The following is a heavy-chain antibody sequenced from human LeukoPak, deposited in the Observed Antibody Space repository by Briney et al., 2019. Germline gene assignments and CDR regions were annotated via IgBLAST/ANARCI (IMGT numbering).Heavy chain of an antibody. D-gene: IGHD3-9*01. CDR1: GYTFTGYY. J-gene: IGHJ5*02. Sequence: ASVKVSCKASGYTFTGYYMHWVRQAPGQGLEWMGIINPSGGSTSYAQKFQGRVTMTRDTSTRTVYMELSSLRSEDTAVYYCATGGRDILTGYSNWFDPWGQGTLVTVSS. CDR3: ATGGRDILTGYSNWFDP. CDR2: INPSGGST. V-gene: IGHV1-46*01.